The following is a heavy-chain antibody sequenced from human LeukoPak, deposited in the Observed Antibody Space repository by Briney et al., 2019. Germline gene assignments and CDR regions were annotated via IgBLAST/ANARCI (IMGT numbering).Heavy chain of an antibody. CDR1: GFTFSSYW. V-gene: IGHV3-7*05. J-gene: IGHJ4*02. D-gene: IGHD1-26*01. Sequence: PGGSLRLSCAVSGFTFSSYWMTWVRQAPGKGLEWMANIKQNGTEKYYVDSVKGRFTISRDNAKNSLFLQMNSLRAGDTAVYYCAKDHAGATPGFYFDYWGQGTLVTVSS. CDR2: IKQNGTEK. CDR3: AKDHAGATPGFYFDY.